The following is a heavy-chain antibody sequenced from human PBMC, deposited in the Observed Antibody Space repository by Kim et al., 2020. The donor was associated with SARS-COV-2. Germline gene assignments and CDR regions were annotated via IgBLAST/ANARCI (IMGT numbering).Heavy chain of an antibody. CDR2: TRNKSNSYTT. D-gene: IGHD3-3*01. J-gene: IGHJ4*02. Sequence: GGSLRLSCEASGFTFSDHYMDWVRQAPGKGLEWVGHTRNKSNSYTTEYAASVKGRFTISRDDSKNSLYLQMNSLKTEDTAVHYCARYRGGTFGGVDYWGQGTLVTVSS. CDR3: ARYRGGTFGGVDY. CDR1: GFTFSDHY. V-gene: IGHV3-72*01.